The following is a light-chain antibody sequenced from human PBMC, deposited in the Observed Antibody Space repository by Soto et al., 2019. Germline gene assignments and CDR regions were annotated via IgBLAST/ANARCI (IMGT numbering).Light chain of an antibody. CDR1: QHVTTTY. Sequence: VWTQSPATLSMSPGERATLACTASQHVTTTYIAWYQQKFGQAPRLLIYGASTRATGTPDRFTGGGFGTDFTLTISRVEPEDFAVYYCQQYDSSFTFGGGTK. J-gene: IGKJ4*01. CDR3: QQYDSSFT. CDR2: GAS. V-gene: IGKV3-20*01.